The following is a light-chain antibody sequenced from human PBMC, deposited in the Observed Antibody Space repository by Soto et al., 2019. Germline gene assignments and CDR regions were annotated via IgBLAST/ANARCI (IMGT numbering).Light chain of an antibody. J-gene: IGKJ5*01. CDR3: QHRSNWPFP. CDR2: DAS. CDR1: QSVNSH. V-gene: IGKV3-11*01. Sequence: EIVLTQSPATLSLSPGERATLSCRASQSVNSHLAWYQHTPGQAPRLLIYDASIRATGIPAKFSGGGSGTDFTLTISSLEPEDFAVYYCQHRSNWPFPFGQGTRLEIK.